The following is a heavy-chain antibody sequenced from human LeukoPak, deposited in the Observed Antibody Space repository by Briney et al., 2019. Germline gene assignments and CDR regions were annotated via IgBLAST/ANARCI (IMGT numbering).Heavy chain of an antibody. CDR2: IYYSGST. Sequence: PSETLSLTCTVSGGSLNSGRYYWGWIRQPPGKGLEWIGYIYYSGSTNYNPSLKSRVTISVDTSKNQFSLKLSSVTAADTAVYYCARSLGKIAARPDLHCYYYYYMDVWGKGTTVTVSS. V-gene: IGHV4-61*01. D-gene: IGHD6-6*01. J-gene: IGHJ6*03. CDR1: GGSLNSGRYY. CDR3: ARSLGKIAARPDLHCYYYYYMDV.